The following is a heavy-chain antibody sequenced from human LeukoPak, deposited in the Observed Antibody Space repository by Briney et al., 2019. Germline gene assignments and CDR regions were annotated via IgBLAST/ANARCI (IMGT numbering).Heavy chain of an antibody. CDR1: GFTFSSYA. V-gene: IGHV3-23*01. J-gene: IGHJ6*02. D-gene: IGHD4-23*01. CDR3: VKERGNNRPLYYGKDV. CDR2: ISGNGGGT. Sequence: GGPLRLSCAASGFTFSSYAMTWVRQAPGKGLEWVSSISGNGGGTYYADSVKGRFTISRDSSKNTLYLQMNSLRDEDTAVYYCVKERGNNRPLYYGKDVWGQGTMVTVSS.